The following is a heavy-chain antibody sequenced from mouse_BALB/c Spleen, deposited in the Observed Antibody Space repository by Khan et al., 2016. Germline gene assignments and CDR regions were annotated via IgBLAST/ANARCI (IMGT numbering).Heavy chain of an antibody. J-gene: IGHJ1*01. CDR2: INTYSGES. CDR1: GYTFTNYG. Sequence: QIQLVQSGPELKRPGKTVKISCKASGYTFTNYGINWVKQAPGKGLKWMGWINTYSGESTYADDFKGRFAFSLETSANTASLQINNLKNEDTATYFCARYHYYYGSSRYFDVWGAGTTVTVSS. V-gene: IGHV9-3-1*01. D-gene: IGHD1-1*01. CDR3: ARYHYYYGSSRYFDV.